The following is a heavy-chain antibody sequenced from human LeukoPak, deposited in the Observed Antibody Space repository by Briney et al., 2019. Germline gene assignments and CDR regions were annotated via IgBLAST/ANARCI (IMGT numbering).Heavy chain of an antibody. D-gene: IGHD1-1*01. J-gene: IGHJ4*02. CDR3: ARNPVMRDHDDY. V-gene: IGHV3-7*01. CDR1: GFTFSSYW. Sequence: PGGSLRLSCAASGFTFSSYWMSWVRQAPGKGLEWVANIKQDGSEKYYADSVKGRFTISRDNAKNLLYLQMSSLRAEDTGMYYCARNPVMRDHDDYWGQGTLVTVSS. CDR2: IKQDGSEK.